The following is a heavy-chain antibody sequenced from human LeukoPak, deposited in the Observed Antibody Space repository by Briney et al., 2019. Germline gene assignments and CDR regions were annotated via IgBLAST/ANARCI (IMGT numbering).Heavy chain of an antibody. J-gene: IGHJ5*02. CDR1: GGSISSRSYY. CDR3: ARHPLKAYVSDWFDP. CDR2: IFYSGST. Sequence: SQTLSLTCTVSGGSISSRSYYWGWLRQPPGKGLEWIASIFYSGSTYHNPSLKSRVTISVDTSKSQFSLKLSSVTAADTAVYFCARHPLKAYVSDWFDPWGQGTLVTVSS. V-gene: IGHV4-39*01. D-gene: IGHD3-10*02.